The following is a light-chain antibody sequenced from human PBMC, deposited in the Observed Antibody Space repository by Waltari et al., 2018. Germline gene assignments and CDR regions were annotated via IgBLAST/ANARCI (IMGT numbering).Light chain of an antibody. CDR2: HGS. V-gene: IGKV6-21*01. CDR3: HQTTLLPS. Sequence: EVVLTQSPDFQSVTPKETVTITCRASESIGSSLHWYQQKPDQSPKLLVMHGSQSFSGVPSRFRGSGSGTDFTLTINGLEAEDAATYFCHQTTLLPSFGQGTKLEIK. J-gene: IGKJ2*01. CDR1: ESIGSS.